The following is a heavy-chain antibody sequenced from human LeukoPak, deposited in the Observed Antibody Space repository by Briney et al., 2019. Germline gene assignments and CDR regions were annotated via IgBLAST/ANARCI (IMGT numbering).Heavy chain of an antibody. CDR1: GFTFSSYE. CDR3: ARDPLSATYYYDSSGYHCDY. D-gene: IGHD3-22*01. V-gene: IGHV3-48*03. CDR2: ISSSGSTI. Sequence: GGSLRLSCAASGFTFSSYEMNWVRQAPGKGLEWVSYISSSGSTIYYADSVKGRFTISRDNAKNSLYLQMNSLRAEDTAVYYCARDPLSATYYYDSSGYHCDYWGQGTLVTVSS. J-gene: IGHJ4*02.